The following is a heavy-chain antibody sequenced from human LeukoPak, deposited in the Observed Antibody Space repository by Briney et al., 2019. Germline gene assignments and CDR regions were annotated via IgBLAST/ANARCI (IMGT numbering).Heavy chain of an antibody. CDR1: GFIFSNYA. Sequence: GGSLRLSCAASGFIFSNYAIHWVRQAPGKGLEYVSAISSNGGNTYYVNSVKGRFTISRDNSKNTLYLQMNSLRAEDTAVYYCAREYSGYDPNFDYWGQGTLVTVSS. V-gene: IGHV3-64*01. D-gene: IGHD5-12*01. CDR2: ISSNGGNT. J-gene: IGHJ4*02. CDR3: AREYSGYDPNFDY.